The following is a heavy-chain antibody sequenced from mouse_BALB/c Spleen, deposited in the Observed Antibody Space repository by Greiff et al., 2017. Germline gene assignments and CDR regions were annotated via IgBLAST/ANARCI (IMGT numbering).Heavy chain of an antibody. J-gene: IGHJ2*01. D-gene: IGHD2-1*01. CDR1: GFTFSSYY. Sequence: EVQLVESGGGLVKLGGSLKLSCAASGFTFSSYYMSWVRQTPEKRLELVAAINSNGGSTYYPDTVKGRFTISRDNAKNTLYLQMSSLKSEDTALYYCARGADYGNYYFDYWGQGTTLTVSS. CDR2: INSNGGST. V-gene: IGHV5-6-2*01. CDR3: ARGADYGNYYFDY.